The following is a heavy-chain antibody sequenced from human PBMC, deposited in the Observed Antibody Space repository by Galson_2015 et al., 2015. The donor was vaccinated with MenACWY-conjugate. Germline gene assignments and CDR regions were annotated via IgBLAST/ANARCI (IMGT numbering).Heavy chain of an antibody. V-gene: IGHV3-23*01. CDR1: GFIFNMYA. J-gene: IGHJ6*02. CDR2: IAGSDGTT. CDR3: ARCLSGYYRNALDV. D-gene: IGHD3-9*01. Sequence: SLRLSCAASGFIFNMYAMSWVRQAPGKGLEWVAAIAGSDGTTYYADSVKGRFTISRDNSKNTLSLQMNRLRAEDTAIYYCARCLSGYYRNALDVWGQGTTVTVS.